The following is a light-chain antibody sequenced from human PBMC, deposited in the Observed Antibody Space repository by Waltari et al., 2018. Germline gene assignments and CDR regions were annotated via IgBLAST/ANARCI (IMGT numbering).Light chain of an antibody. V-gene: IGKV1-39*01. CDR2: TAS. J-gene: IGKJ2*01. CDR1: QSITSH. Sequence: EIQMTQAPSSLSASVRDRVTITCRASQSITSHLNWFQQQPGRAPKLLIHTASSLESGVPSRFSGSGSGTHFTLTISSLQPEDFATYFCQQSYITPYTFGQGTKLEI. CDR3: QQSYITPYT.